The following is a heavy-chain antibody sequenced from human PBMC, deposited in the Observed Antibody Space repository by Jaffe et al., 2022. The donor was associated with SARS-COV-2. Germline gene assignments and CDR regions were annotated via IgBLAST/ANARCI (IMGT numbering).Heavy chain of an antibody. CDR1: GGSINTDTYF. CDR3: ARVYRRDGMDI. D-gene: IGHD4-4*01. CDR2: IYTSGET. V-gene: IGHV4-61*02. J-gene: IGHJ6*02. Sequence: QVQLQESGPGLVKPSQTLSLTCTASGGSINTDTYFWSWIRQPAGKGLEWIGRIYTSGETYYSPSLQNRVTISIDTSKNQFSLKLSSVTAADTAVYYCARVYRRDGMDIWGQGTTVTVSS.